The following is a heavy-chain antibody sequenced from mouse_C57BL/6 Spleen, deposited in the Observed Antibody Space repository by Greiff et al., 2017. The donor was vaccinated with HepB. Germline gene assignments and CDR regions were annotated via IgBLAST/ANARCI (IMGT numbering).Heavy chain of an antibody. CDR1: GYTFTSYW. J-gene: IGHJ3*01. D-gene: IGHD1-1*01. Sequence: VQLQQPGAELVMPGASVKLSCKASGYTFTSYWMHWVKQRPGQGLEWIGEIDPSDSYTNYNQKFKGKSTLTVDKSSSTAYMQLSSLTSEDSAVYYCARPPHGSSLAWFAYWGQGTLVTVSA. CDR2: IDPSDSYT. CDR3: ARPPHGSSLAWFAY. V-gene: IGHV1-69*01.